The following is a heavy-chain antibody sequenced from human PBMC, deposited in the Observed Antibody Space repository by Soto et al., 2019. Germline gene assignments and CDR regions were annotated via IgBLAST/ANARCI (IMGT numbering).Heavy chain of an antibody. CDR1: GFSVSGWY. CDR3: AREGDARWLDS. CDR2: LKDRSQNYAT. D-gene: IGHD1-26*01. Sequence: PGGSARLSCAASGFSVSGWYMDWVRQAPGKGLEWVARLKDRSQNYATEYAASVKGRFTVSRHASQNSMYLQMTSLKIEDTAVYYCAREGDARWLDSWGQGTLVTVS. V-gene: IGHV3-72*01. J-gene: IGHJ5*01.